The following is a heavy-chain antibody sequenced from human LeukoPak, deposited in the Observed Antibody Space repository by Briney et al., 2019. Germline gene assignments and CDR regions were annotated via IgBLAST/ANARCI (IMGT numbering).Heavy chain of an antibody. CDR1: GGSISSSSYY. J-gene: IGHJ5*02. Sequence: SETLSLTCTVSGGSISSSSYYWGWIRQPPGKGLEWIGSIYYSGSTYYNPSLKSRVTISVDTSKNQFSLKLSSVTAADTAVYYCAREVDAAAAYNWFDPWGQGTLVTVSS. D-gene: IGHD2-2*01. CDR2: IYYSGST. V-gene: IGHV4-39*07. CDR3: AREVDAAAAYNWFDP.